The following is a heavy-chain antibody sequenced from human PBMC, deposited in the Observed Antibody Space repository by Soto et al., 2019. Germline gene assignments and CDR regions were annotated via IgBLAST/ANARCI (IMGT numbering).Heavy chain of an antibody. D-gene: IGHD3-10*01. CDR1: GFTLSDHY. CDR2: TRNKANSYTT. CDR3: VRTSHYGSGSWNFDS. V-gene: IGHV3-72*01. Sequence: EVQLVESGGGLVQPGRSLRLSCAGSGFTLSDHYMDWVRQAPGKGLEWVGRTRNKANSYTTEYAASVKGRFTVSSDASLNSGYLQMNSLKTEDTAVYYCVRTSHYGSGSWNFDSWGQGTLVTVSS. J-gene: IGHJ4*02.